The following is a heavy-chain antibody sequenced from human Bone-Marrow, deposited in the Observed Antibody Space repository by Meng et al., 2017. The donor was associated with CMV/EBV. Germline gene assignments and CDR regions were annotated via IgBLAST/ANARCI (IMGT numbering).Heavy chain of an antibody. J-gene: IGHJ4*02. V-gene: IGHV1-18*01. CDR3: ARGARSCSSTSCYPSPLGY. D-gene: IGHD2-2*01. Sequence: ASVKVSCKASGYTFTSYGISWVRQAPGQGLEWMGWISAYNGNTNYAQKLQGRVTMTTDTSTSTAYMELRSLGSDDTAVYYCARGARSCSSTSCYPSPLGYWGQGTLVTVSS. CDR1: GYTFTSYG. CDR2: ISAYNGNT.